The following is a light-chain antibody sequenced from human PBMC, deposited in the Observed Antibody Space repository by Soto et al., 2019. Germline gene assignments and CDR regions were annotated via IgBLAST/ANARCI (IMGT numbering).Light chain of an antibody. Sequence: EIVMTQSPATLSVSPGGRATLSCGASQTISGTLAWYQQKPGQAPRLLIHGASTRAPGFPARFSGSGSGTDFTLTISSLQSEDFAVYYCQQYDNWPWTFGQGTKVEIK. CDR2: GAS. CDR3: QQYDNWPWT. V-gene: IGKV3-15*01. CDR1: QTISGT. J-gene: IGKJ1*01.